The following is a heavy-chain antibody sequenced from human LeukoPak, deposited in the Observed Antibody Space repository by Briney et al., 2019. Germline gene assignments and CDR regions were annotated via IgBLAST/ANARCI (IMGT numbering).Heavy chain of an antibody. J-gene: IGHJ5*02. D-gene: IGHD2-2*01. Sequence: SETLSLTCTVSGGSISSSSYYWGWIRQPPGKGLEWIGSIYYSGSTYYNPSLKSRVTISVDTSKNQFSLKLSSVTAADTAVYYSARQATRKYCSSTSCYLDWFDPWGQGTLVTVSS. CDR3: ARQATRKYCSSTSCYLDWFDP. V-gene: IGHV4-39*01. CDR1: GGSISSSSYY. CDR2: IYYSGST.